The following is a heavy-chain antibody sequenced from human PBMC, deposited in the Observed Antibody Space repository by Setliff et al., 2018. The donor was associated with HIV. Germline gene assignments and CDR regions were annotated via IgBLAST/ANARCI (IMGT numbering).Heavy chain of an antibody. CDR2: IKPGGGST. V-gene: IGHV1-46*01. J-gene: IGHJ4*02. CDR1: GDTFTNYY. Sequence: ASVKVSCKASGDTFTNYYMHWVRQAPGQGLEWMGIIKPGGGSTSYAQKFQGRVTMTRDTSTSTVYMEVSSLGSEDTAVYYCARGAQTTVSTPMNYWGQGTLVTVSS. D-gene: IGHD4-4*01. CDR3: ARGAQTTVSTPMNY.